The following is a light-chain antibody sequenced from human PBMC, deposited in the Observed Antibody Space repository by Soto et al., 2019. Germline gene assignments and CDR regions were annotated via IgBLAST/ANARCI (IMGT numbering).Light chain of an antibody. Sequence: QSVLTQPASVSGSPGQSITISCTGTSSDVGAYNYVSWYQQHPGKAPKLMIYEVSYRPSGVSDRFSGSRSGNTASLTISGLQAEDESDYYCSSYAGSYILGVFGGGTKLTVL. CDR1: SSDVGAYNY. CDR2: EVS. J-gene: IGLJ3*02. V-gene: IGLV2-14*01. CDR3: SSYAGSYILGV.